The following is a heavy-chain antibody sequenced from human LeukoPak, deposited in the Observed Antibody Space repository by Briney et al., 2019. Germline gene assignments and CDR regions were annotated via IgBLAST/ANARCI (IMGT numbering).Heavy chain of an antibody. J-gene: IGHJ4*02. D-gene: IGHD6-13*01. CDR2: ISTGSNYI. CDR1: GFTFSSHS. V-gene: IGHV3-21*01. Sequence: GGSLRLSCAASGFTFSSHSMNWVRQAPGKGLEWASSISTGSNYIYYADSVKGRFAISRDDAKNSLYLQMNSLRVDDTAVYYCARGGGDSSWYGGHYWGQGSLVTVSS. CDR3: ARGGGDSSWYGGHY.